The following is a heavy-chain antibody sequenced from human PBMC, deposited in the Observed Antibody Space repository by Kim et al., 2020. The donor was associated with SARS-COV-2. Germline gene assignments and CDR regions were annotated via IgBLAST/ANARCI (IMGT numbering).Heavy chain of an antibody. CDR2: IYPGDSDT. CDR1: GYSFTSYR. V-gene: IGHV5-51*01. CDR3: ARQFGITGQTGRTEFDY. J-gene: IGHJ4*02. D-gene: IGHD1-20*01. Sequence: GESLKISCKGSGYSFTSYRIGWVRQMPGKGLEWMGIIYPGDSDTKYSPSFQGQVTISADKSISTAYLQWSSLKASDTAVYYCARQFGITGQTGRTEFDYWGQGTLVTVSS.